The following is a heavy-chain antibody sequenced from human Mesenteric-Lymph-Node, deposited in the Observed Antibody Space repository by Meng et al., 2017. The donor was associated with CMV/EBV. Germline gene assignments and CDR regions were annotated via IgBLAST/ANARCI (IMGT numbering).Heavy chain of an antibody. Sequence: ITSSNWWIWVRQPPGSGLEWIGEIYHSGSTNSNPSLASRVTISVDKSKNLFSLKLTSVTAADTAVYYCARVGGCSSSNCYTENWLDPWGQGTLVTVSS. J-gene: IGHJ5*02. V-gene: IGHV4-4*02. CDR1: ITSSNW. D-gene: IGHD2-15*01. CDR2: IYHSGST. CDR3: ARVGGCSSSNCYTENWLDP.